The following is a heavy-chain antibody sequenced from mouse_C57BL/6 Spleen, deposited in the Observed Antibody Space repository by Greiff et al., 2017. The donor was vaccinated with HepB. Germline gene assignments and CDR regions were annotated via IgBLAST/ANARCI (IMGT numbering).Heavy chain of an antibody. CDR3: ARMIYDGYYFYAMDY. J-gene: IGHJ4*01. V-gene: IGHV8-8*01. D-gene: IGHD2-3*01. CDR1: GFSLSTFGMG. CDR2: IWWDDDK. Sequence: QVTLKESGPGILQPSQTLSLTCSFSGFSLSTFGMGVGWIRQPSGKGLEWLAHIWWDDDKYYNPALKSRLTISKDTSKNQVFLKIANVDTTDTATYYCARMIYDGYYFYAMDYWGQGTSVTVSS.